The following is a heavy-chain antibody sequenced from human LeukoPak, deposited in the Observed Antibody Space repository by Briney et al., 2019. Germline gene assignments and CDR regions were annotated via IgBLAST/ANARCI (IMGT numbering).Heavy chain of an antibody. D-gene: IGHD1-26*01. CDR2: IYTSGSS. CDR3: ARGGSYFYDYYIDG. Sequence: PSETLSLTCTVSGGSISSSYWSWIRQPAGQGLEWIGRIYTSGSSNYNPSLKSRITMSVDTSKSEFSLKLTSVTAADTAVYYCARGGSYFYDYYIDGWGKGATVTVSS. CDR1: GGSISSSY. V-gene: IGHV4-4*07. J-gene: IGHJ6*03.